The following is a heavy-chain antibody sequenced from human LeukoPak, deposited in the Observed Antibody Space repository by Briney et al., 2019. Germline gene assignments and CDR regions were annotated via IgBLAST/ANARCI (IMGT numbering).Heavy chain of an antibody. CDR2: ISETGGVT. CDR3: ARDSSHYLGSSDY. CDR1: GFSFGSYP. D-gene: IGHD6-6*01. V-gene: IGHV3-23*01. J-gene: IGHJ4*02. Sequence: GSLRLSCVVSGFSFGSYPMSWVRQAPGKGLGLVSVISETGGVTRCGDYMEGRFTISRDNSKNTLNLQMNSLRAEDTAIYYCARDSSHYLGSSDYWGQGTLVTVSS.